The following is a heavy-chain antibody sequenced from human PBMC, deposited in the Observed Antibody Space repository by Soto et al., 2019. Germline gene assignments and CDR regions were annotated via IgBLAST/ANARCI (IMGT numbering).Heavy chain of an antibody. V-gene: IGHV1-8*01. CDR2: MNPNSGNT. CDR3: ARVGSYSSGWYAGGSNDAFDI. J-gene: IGHJ3*02. Sequence: ASVKVSCKASGCTFTSYDINWVRQATGQGLEWMGWMNPNSGNTGYAQKFQGRVTMTRNTSISTAYMELSSLRSEDTAVYYCARVGSYSSGWYAGGSNDAFDIWGQGTMVTVSS. CDR1: GCTFTSYD. D-gene: IGHD6-19*01.